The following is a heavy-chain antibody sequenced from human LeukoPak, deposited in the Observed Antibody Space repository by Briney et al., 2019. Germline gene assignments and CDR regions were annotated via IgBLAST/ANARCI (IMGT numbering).Heavy chain of an antibody. V-gene: IGHV3-30*02. Sequence: GGSLRLSCAASGFTFSSYGMHWVRQAPGKGLEWVAVIRYDGSNKYYADSVKGRFTFSRDNSKNTLYLQMNSLRAEDTAVYYCAKPLGSAYWDYWGQGTLVTVSS. J-gene: IGHJ4*02. CDR2: IRYDGSNK. D-gene: IGHD3-10*01. CDR1: GFTFSSYG. CDR3: AKPLGSAYWDY.